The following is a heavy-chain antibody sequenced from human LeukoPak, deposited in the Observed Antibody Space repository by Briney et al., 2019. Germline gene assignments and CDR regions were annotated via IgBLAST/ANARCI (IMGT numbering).Heavy chain of an antibody. J-gene: IGHJ4*02. Sequence: PGRSLRLSCAASGFTFSSYAMHWVRRAPGKGLEWVAAISYDGSNENYADSVKGRFTISRDNSKNTLYLQMNSLRAEDTAVYYCARGYYYGSGSYLEVIYWGQGTLVTVSS. CDR1: GFTFSSYA. V-gene: IGHV3-30*04. CDR3: ARGYYYGSGSYLEVIY. CDR2: ISYDGSNE. D-gene: IGHD3-10*01.